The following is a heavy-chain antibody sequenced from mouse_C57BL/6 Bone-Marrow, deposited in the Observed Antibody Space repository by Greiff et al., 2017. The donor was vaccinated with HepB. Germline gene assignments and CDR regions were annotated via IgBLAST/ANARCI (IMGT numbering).Heavy chain of an antibody. D-gene: IGHD2-4*01. CDR2: IGPGSGST. Sequence: QVQLQQSGAELVKPGASVKISCKASSYTFTDYYINWVKQRPGQGLEWIGKIGPGSGSTYYNEKFKGKATLTADKSSSTAYMQLSSLTSEDSAVYFCTYDYDPWFAYWGQGTLVTVSA. CDR3: TYDYDPWFAY. V-gene: IGHV1-77*01. CDR1: SYTFTDYY. J-gene: IGHJ3*01.